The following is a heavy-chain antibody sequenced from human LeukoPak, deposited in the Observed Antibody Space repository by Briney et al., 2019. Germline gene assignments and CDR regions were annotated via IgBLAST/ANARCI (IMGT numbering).Heavy chain of an antibody. CDR1: GYTLTSYH. Sequence: GASVKVSCKASGYTLTSYHMHWVREAPGQGLEWVGIMTPSGDSASYAQKLQGRITMTRDTPTSTFYMELSSLRSEDTAVYYCARAPAGTLDYWGQGTLVTVSS. V-gene: IGHV1-46*04. J-gene: IGHJ4*02. CDR2: MTPSGDSA. D-gene: IGHD6-13*01. CDR3: ARAPAGTLDY.